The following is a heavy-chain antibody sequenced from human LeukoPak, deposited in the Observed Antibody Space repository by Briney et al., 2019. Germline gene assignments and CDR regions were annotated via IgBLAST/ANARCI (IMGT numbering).Heavy chain of an antibody. V-gene: IGHV1-3*01. Sequence: ASVKVSCKASGYTFTSYAMHWVRQAPGQRLEWMGWINAGNGNTKYSQKFQGRVTITRDTSASTAYMELSSLRSEDTAVYYCARGQDDYGDFDYWGQGTLVTVSS. J-gene: IGHJ4*02. D-gene: IGHD4-17*01. CDR2: INAGNGNT. CDR1: GYTFTSYA. CDR3: ARGQDDYGDFDY.